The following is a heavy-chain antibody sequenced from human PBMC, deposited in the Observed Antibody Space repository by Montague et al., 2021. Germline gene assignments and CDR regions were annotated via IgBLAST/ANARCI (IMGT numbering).Heavy chain of an antibody. Sequence: SETLSLTCTVSGGSISEFYWSWIRQPPAKGLEWIGYIYDSGSTNYNPSLKSRVTISADTSMNQFSLNLRSVTAADTAVYFCARRPGSRAPFDYWGQGTLVTVSS. CDR2: IYDSGST. V-gene: IGHV4-59*08. D-gene: IGHD3-10*01. CDR3: ARRPGSRAPFDY. J-gene: IGHJ4*02. CDR1: GGSISEFY.